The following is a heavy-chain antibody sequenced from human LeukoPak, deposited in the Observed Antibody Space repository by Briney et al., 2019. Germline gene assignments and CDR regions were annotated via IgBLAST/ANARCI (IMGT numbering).Heavy chain of an antibody. D-gene: IGHD5-18*01. CDR1: GDSVSSNSAA. Sequence: SQTLSLTCAISGDSVSSNSAAWSWIRQSPSRGLEWLGRTYYRSKWYNDYAVSVKSQITINPDTSKNQFSLQLNSVTPEDTAVYYCARGYSYGYIYYYYGMDVWGQGTTVTVSS. J-gene: IGHJ6*02. CDR3: ARGYSYGYIYYYYGMDV. CDR2: TYYRSKWYN. V-gene: IGHV6-1*01.